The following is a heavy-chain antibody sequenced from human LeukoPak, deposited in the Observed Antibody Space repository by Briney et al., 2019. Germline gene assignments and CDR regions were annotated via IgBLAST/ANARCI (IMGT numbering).Heavy chain of an antibody. D-gene: IGHD6-19*01. V-gene: IGHV3-30*03. CDR3: AIRGEWLVFHPYFDY. Sequence: PGRSLRLSCAASGFTFSSYGMHWVRQAPGKGLEWVAVISYDGSNKYYADSVKGRFTISRDNSKNTLYLQMNSLRAEDTAVYYCAIRGEWLVFHPYFDYWGQGTLVTVSS. CDR1: GFTFSSYG. J-gene: IGHJ4*02. CDR2: ISYDGSNK.